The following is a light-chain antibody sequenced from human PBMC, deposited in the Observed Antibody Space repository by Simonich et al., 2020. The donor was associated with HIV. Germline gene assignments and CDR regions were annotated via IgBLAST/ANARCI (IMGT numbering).Light chain of an antibody. V-gene: IGKV1-9*01. CDR2: AAS. CDR1: QGISSY. CDR3: QQLNSFT. J-gene: IGKJ3*01. Sequence: DIQLTQSPSFLSASVGDRVTITCRASQGISSYLAWYQQKPGKTPKLRIYAASTLQSGVPSRFSGSGSGTEFTLTISSLQPEDFATYYCQQLNSFTFGPGTKVDIK.